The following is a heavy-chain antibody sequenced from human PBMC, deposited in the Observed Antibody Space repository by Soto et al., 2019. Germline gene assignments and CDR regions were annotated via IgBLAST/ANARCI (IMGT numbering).Heavy chain of an antibody. CDR1: SCSVNSSSYY. CDR3: ARDLWGYCGTDCYPLDV. D-gene: IGHD2-21*02. V-gene: IGHV4-39*07. Sequence: SDTLSLTSTTYSCSVNSSSYYWAWNRYPPGKWLEWIGSIYYSGCTYYNPSLKSRVTISVDTSKNQFSLKLNSVTAADTAVYYCARDLWGYCGTDCYPLDVWGQGTTVT. CDR2: IYYSGCT. J-gene: IGHJ6*02.